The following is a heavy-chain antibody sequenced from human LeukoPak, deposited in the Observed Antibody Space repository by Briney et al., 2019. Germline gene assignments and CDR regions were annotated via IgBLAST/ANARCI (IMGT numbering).Heavy chain of an antibody. Sequence: GGSLRLSCAASGFTVSRSYISWVRQDPGKGLEWVSVIYTSGNTYYADSVKGRFTISRDNSKNTLYLQMNSLRAEDTAVYYCARAPFYFDSSNYPYFDYWGQGTLVTVSS. CDR3: ARAPFYFDSSNYPYFDY. CDR2: IYTSGNT. V-gene: IGHV3-53*01. J-gene: IGHJ4*02. D-gene: IGHD3-22*01. CDR1: GFTVSRSY.